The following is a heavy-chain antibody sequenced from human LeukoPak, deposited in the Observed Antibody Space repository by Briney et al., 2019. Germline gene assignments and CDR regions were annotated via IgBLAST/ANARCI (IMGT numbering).Heavy chain of an antibody. D-gene: IGHD3-9*01. CDR3: ARPYDILTGELDY. Sequence: GGSLRLSCAASGFTFSSYEMNWVRQAPGKGLEWVSYISSSGSTIYYADSVKGRFTISRGNAKNSLYLQMNSLRAEDTAVYYCARPYDILTGELDYWGQGTLVTVSS. CDR2: ISSSGSTI. V-gene: IGHV3-48*03. CDR1: GFTFSSYE. J-gene: IGHJ4*02.